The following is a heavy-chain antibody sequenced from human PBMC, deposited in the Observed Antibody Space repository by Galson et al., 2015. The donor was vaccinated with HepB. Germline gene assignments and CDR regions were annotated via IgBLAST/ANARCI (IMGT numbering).Heavy chain of an antibody. J-gene: IGHJ4*02. CDR1: DASINDYN. CDR3: ARGLTILTG. V-gene: IGHV4-4*07. D-gene: IGHD4/OR15-4a*01. CDR2: IYRNGST. Sequence: SETLSLTCTVSDASINDYNWSWLRRPAGKGLEWIGRIYRNGSTDSNPSLKSRVTMSVDTSKNQFSVKLTSVTAADTAVYYCARGLTILTGWGRGTLVTVSS.